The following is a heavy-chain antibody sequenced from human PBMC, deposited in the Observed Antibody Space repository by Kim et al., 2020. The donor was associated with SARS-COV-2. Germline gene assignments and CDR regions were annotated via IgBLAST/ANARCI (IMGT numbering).Heavy chain of an antibody. V-gene: IGHV4-59*08. CDR3: ARLSHCSGGSCYSDTDY. D-gene: IGHD2-15*01. Sequence: LKSRVTISVDTSKNQFSLKLSSVTAADTAVYYCARLSHCSGGSCYSDTDYWGQGTLVTVSS. J-gene: IGHJ4*02.